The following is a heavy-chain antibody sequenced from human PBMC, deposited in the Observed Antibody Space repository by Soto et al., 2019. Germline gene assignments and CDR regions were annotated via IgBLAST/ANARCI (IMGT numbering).Heavy chain of an antibody. CDR2: INHSGST. J-gene: IGHJ4*02. CDR3: ARHLGSSWIGSVDY. D-gene: IGHD6-13*01. Sequence: SETLSLTCTVSGGPITSGGYFWNWIRQPPGRGLEWIGDINHSGSTNYNPSLKSRLTISVDTSKNQFSLKLRSVTAADTAVYYCARHLGSSWIGSVDYWGQGTLVTVSS. CDR1: GGPITSGGYF. V-gene: IGHV4-39*01.